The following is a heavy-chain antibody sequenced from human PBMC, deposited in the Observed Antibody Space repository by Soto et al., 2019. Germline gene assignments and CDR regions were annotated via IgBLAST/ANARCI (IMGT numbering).Heavy chain of an antibody. Sequence: QVQLVQSGAEVKKPGSSVKVSCKASGGTFSSYAISWVRQAPGQGLEWLGRIIPIFGTANYAQKFQGRVTITADESTSTAYMELSSLRSEDTAVYYCARDSRSGSYGSVGVWDYWGQGTLVTVSS. CDR3: ARDSRSGSYGSVGVWDY. CDR2: IIPIFGTA. V-gene: IGHV1-69*01. CDR1: GGTFSSYA. D-gene: IGHD1-26*01. J-gene: IGHJ4*02.